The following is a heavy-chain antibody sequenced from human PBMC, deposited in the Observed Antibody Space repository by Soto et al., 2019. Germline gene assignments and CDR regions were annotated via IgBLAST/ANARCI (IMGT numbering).Heavy chain of an antibody. J-gene: IGHJ5*02. Sequence: QVQLVQSGAEVRKPGSSVRVSCKASGGSFNRHTISWVRQAPGQGLEWMGGIIPIFGTANYAQKFQGRVTITADESTSTAYMELSSLRSEDTAVYYCARGPGCSGGSCYSRWFDPWGQGTLVTVSS. V-gene: IGHV1-69*01. CDR3: ARGPGCSGGSCYSRWFDP. CDR2: IIPIFGTA. D-gene: IGHD2-15*01. CDR1: GGSFNRHT.